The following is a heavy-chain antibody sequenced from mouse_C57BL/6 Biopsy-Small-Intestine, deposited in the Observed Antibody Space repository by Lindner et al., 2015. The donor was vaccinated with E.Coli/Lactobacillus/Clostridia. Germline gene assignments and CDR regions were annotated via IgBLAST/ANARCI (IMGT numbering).Heavy chain of an antibody. CDR3: ARSYYDYLDY. V-gene: IGHV1-42*01. CDR2: INPSTGGT. Sequence: VQLQESGPELVKPGASVKMSCKASGYSFTGYYMNWMKQSPEKSLEWIGEINPSTGGTTYNQKFKAKATLTVDKSSSTAYMQLKSLISEDSAVFYCARSYYDYLDYWGQGTTLTVSS. CDR1: GYSFTGYY. J-gene: IGHJ2*01. D-gene: IGHD2-4*01.